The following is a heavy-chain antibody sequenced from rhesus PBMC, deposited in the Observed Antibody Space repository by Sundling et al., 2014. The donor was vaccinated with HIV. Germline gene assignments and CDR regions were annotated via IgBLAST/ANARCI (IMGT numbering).Heavy chain of an antibody. CDR3: ARKGVTASLVYFDY. D-gene: IGHD4-29*01. J-gene: IGHJ4*01. CDR1: YGYISDYYY. V-gene: IGHV4S9*01. Sequence: QVQMRESGPGLVKPSETLPLSCVVSYGYISDYYYWTWIRQRPGKGLEWMGTIYGKSTHTYYNPSLKSRVAISKDTSNHHFSLKLTSVTAADTAVYFCARKGVTASLVYFDYWGQGVLVTVSS. CDR2: IYGKSTHT.